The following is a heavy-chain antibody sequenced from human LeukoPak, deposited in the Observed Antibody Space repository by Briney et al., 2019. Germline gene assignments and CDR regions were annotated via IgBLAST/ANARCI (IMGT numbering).Heavy chain of an antibody. D-gene: IGHD3-22*01. J-gene: IGHJ4*02. Sequence: QTGGSLRLSCAASGFTFDDYAMHRVRQAPGKGLEWVSGISWNSGSIGYADSVKGRFTISRDNAKNSLYLQMNSLRAEDTALYYCAKDAIFPRYSSGYYHYFDYWGQGTLVTVSS. V-gene: IGHV3-9*01. CDR2: ISWNSGSI. CDR3: AKDAIFPRYSSGYYHYFDY. CDR1: GFTFDDYA.